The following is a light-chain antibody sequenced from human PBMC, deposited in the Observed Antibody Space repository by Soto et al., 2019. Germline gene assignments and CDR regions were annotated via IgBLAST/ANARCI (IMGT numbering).Light chain of an antibody. CDR3: SSYTTSSSYV. J-gene: IGLJ1*01. CDR2: DVY. V-gene: IGLV2-14*01. CDR1: ISDVGGFNY. Sequence: QYMLTQPSSLSGSPGQSITISCTGTISDVGGFNYVSWYQQHPGKAPKLLIFDVYSRPSGISNRFSGSKSGNTASLTISGLQAEDEADYYCSSYTTSSSYVFGAGTKVTVL.